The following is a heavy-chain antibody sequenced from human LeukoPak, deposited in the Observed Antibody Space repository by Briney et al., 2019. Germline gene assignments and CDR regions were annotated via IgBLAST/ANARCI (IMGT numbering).Heavy chain of an antibody. CDR1: GSTFSSYS. J-gene: IGHJ4*02. Sequence: GSLSPSCAASGSTFSSYSMNWVRQAPGKGLEWVSYISSSSSTIYYADSVKGRFTISRDNAKNSLYLQMNSLRAEDTAVYYCARVSITMIVVGDYWGQGTLVTVSS. D-gene: IGHD3-22*01. V-gene: IGHV3-48*01. CDR3: ARVSITMIVVGDY. CDR2: ISSSSSTI.